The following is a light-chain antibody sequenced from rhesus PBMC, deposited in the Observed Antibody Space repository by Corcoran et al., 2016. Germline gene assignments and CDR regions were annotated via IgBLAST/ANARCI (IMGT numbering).Light chain of an antibody. J-gene: IGKJ4*01. V-gene: IGKV3-35*01. CDR3: QQYTNWPLT. CDR1: QSVRSS. Sequence: EIVLTQSPATLSLSPGERATLSCRASQSVRSSLGWYRPKPGKAPRLLIYDASKRPTGISDRFRGIGSGTDCTLTSSSLEPEDVGVYYCQQYTNWPLTFGGGTKVELK. CDR2: DAS.